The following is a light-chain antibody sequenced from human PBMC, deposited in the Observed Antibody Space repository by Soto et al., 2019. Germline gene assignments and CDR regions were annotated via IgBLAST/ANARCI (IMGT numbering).Light chain of an antibody. CDR3: QQYGSSGT. CDR2: GAS. CDR1: QSVSNNY. J-gene: IGKJ1*01. V-gene: IGKV3-20*01. Sequence: EIVLTQSPGTLSLSPGERATLSCRASQSVSNNYLAWYQQKPGQAPRLLIHGASNGATGIPDRFSGSGSGTDFTLTISRLEPEDFAVYYCQQYGSSGTFGQGTKVDNK.